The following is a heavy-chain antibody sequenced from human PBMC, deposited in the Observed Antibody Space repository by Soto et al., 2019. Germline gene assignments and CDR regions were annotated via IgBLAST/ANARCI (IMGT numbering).Heavy chain of an antibody. V-gene: IGHV1-3*04. CDR3: ARGVDYDFWSGYYNYIDY. J-gene: IGHJ4*02. D-gene: IGHD3-3*01. Sequence: ASLKVSCKASEYTLTTYAIHWVRQARGQRLEWMGWINTGNGNTKYSQKFQGRVTITRDTSASTAYMELSSLRSEDTAVYYCARGVDYDFWSGYYNYIDYWGQGTLVTVSS. CDR2: INTGNGNT. CDR1: EYTLTTYA.